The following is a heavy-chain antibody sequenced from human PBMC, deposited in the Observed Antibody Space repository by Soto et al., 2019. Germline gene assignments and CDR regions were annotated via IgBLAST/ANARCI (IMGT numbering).Heavy chain of an antibody. D-gene: IGHD1-26*01. CDR2: VNPSSGST. Sequence: ASVKVSCKTSGYTFTNYYIHWVRQAPGQGLEWMGIVNPSSGSTSYPQKFQGRVTMTRDTSTSTVYMDLSSLKSEDTAVYYCAKGSSGSYLNWFGPWGQGTLVTVSA. V-gene: IGHV1-46*01. J-gene: IGHJ5*02. CDR3: AKGSSGSYLNWFGP. CDR1: GYTFTNYY.